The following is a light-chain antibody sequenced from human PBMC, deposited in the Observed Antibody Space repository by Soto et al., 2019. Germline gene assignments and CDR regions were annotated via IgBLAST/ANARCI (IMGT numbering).Light chain of an antibody. CDR2: DAS. J-gene: IGKJ1*01. Sequence: DLPMTQSPSTLSASVGDRVTITCRASQSISSWLAWYQQKPGKAPKLLIYDASSLESGVPSRFSGSGSGTEFTLTIRSLQPDDFATYYCQQYNSYWTFGQGTKVEI. CDR3: QQYNSYWT. V-gene: IGKV1-5*01. CDR1: QSISSW.